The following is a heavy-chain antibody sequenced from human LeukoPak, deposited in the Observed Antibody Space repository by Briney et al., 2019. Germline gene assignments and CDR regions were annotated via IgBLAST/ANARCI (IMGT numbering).Heavy chain of an antibody. CDR1: GFTFSSYS. J-gene: IGHJ4*02. Sequence: PGGSLRLSCAASGFTFSSYSMNWVRQAPGKGLEWVSGISWNSGSIGYADSVEGRFTISRDNAKNSLYLQMNSLRAEDMALYYCAKDGSYSSGWFDYWGQGTLVTVSS. D-gene: IGHD6-19*01. CDR3: AKDGSYSSGWFDY. CDR2: ISWNSGSI. V-gene: IGHV3-9*03.